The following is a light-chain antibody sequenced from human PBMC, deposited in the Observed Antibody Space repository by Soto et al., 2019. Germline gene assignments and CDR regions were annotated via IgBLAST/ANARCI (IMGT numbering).Light chain of an antibody. J-gene: IGKJ1*01. CDR3: HRYDRSPWT. CDR1: QIVSSSY. Sequence: EILLTQSPGTLSLSPGERATLSCRASQIVSSSYLAWYQQKPGQAPRLLIYGACRRPTGIPDRFSGSGSGTDFTLTISRLEPEDFAVYYCHRYDRSPWTFGQGTKVEI. V-gene: IGKV3-20*01. CDR2: GAC.